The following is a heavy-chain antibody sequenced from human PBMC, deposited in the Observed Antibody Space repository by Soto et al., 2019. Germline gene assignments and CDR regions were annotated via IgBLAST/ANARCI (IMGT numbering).Heavy chain of an antibody. CDR1: GFTCISHA. CDR2: ISGSGGST. V-gene: IGHV3-23*01. Sequence: AGGALRLSCAAPGFTCISHAISWVRQAPGKGLEWVSAISGSGGSTYYADSVKGRFTISRDNSKNTLYLQMNSLRAEDTAVYYCAKDRLEWELRMSGYYYGMDVWGQGTTVTVSS. CDR3: AKDRLEWELRMSGYYYGMDV. D-gene: IGHD1-26*01. J-gene: IGHJ6*02.